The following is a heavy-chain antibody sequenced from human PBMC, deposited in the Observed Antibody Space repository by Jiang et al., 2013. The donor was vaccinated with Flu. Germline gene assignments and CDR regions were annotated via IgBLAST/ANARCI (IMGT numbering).Heavy chain of an antibody. CDR2: IKQDGSEK. D-gene: IGHD3-3*01. Sequence: QLVESGGGLVQPGGSLRLSCAASGFTFSSYWMSWVRQAPGKGLEWVANIKQDGSEKYYVDSVKGRFTISRDNAKNSLYLQMNSLRAEDTAVYYCARFDYDFWSGYNYYYYGMDVWGQGTTVTVSS. V-gene: IGHV3-7*01. CDR3: ARFDYDFWSGYNYYYYGMDV. J-gene: IGHJ6*02. CDR1: GFTFSSYW.